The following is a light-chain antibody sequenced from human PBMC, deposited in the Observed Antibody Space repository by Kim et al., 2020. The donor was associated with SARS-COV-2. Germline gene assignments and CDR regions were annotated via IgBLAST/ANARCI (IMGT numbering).Light chain of an antibody. CDR3: LQYKGFTRT. J-gene: IGKJ1*01. Sequence: DIQMTQSPSTLSASVGDRVTITCRASQSISSWLAWYQQKPGKAPKLLIYKASSLESGVPSRFSGSESGTEFTLTISSLQPDDFATYYCLQYKGFTRTFGQGTKVDIK. V-gene: IGKV1-5*03. CDR2: KAS. CDR1: QSISSW.